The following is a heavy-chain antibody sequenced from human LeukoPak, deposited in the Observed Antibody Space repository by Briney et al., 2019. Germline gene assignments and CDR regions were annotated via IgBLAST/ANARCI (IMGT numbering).Heavy chain of an antibody. V-gene: IGHV1-2*02. Sequence: GPSVKVSCKASGYTFTGQYLDWARQTPGQGLEWMGWINPKTGDTDSAQNFQGRATMTRDTSITTVYMELSSLTSDDTAVYYCARGYYGMDVWGQGTTVTVAS. CDR1: GYTFTGQY. J-gene: IGHJ6*02. CDR3: ARGYYGMDV. CDR2: INPKTGDT.